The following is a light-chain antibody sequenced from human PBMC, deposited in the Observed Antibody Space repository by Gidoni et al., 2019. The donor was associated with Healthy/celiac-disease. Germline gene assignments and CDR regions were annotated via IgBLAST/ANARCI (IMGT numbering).Light chain of an antibody. CDR2: DVS. Sequence: QSALTQPASVSGSPGQSITISCTGTSSDVGCYNYVSWYQQHPGKAPKLMTHDVSNRPSGVSNRFSGSKSGNTASLTISGLQAEDEADYYCSSYTSSSTLVVFGGGTKLTVL. CDR1: SSDVGCYNY. V-gene: IGLV2-14*03. CDR3: SSYTSSSTLVV. J-gene: IGLJ2*01.